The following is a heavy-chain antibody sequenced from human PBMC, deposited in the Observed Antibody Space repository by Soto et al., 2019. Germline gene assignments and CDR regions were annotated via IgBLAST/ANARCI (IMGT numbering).Heavy chain of an antibody. CDR3: ATHTSGSYYYYYYMDV. V-gene: IGHV1-24*01. J-gene: IGHJ6*03. D-gene: IGHD1-26*01. CDR2: FDPEDGET. CDR1: GYTLTELS. Sequence: VKVSCKVSGYTLTELSMHWVRQAPGKGLEWMGGFDPEDGETIYAQKFQGRVTMTEDTSTDTAYMELSSLRSEDTAVYYCATHTSGSYYYYYYMDVWGKGTTVTVSS.